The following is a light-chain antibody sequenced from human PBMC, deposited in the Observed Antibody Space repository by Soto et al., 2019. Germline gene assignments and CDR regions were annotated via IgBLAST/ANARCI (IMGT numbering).Light chain of an antibody. V-gene: IGKV3-11*01. J-gene: IGKJ4*01. CDR2: DAS. Sequence: EIVLTQSPATLSLSPGDRATLSCRASQSISSYLAWYQQKPGQAPRLLIYDASNRATGIPARFSGSGSGTDFTLTISSLEPEDFAGYYCQQRSNLPLTFGGGTKVEIK. CDR3: QQRSNLPLT. CDR1: QSISSY.